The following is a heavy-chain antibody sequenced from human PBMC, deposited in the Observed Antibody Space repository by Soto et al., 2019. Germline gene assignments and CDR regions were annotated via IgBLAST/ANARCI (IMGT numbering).Heavy chain of an antibody. CDR1: GYTLTSYG. CDR2: ISAYNGNT. J-gene: IGHJ4*02. Sequence: ASVKVSCKASGYTLTSYGISWVRQAPGQGLEWMGWISAYNGNTNYAQKLQGRVTMTTDTSTSTAYMELRSLRSDDTAVYYCARSGVKWLRLPLSPFDYWGQGTQITVSS. CDR3: ARSGVKWLRLPLSPFDY. V-gene: IGHV1-18*01. D-gene: IGHD5-12*01.